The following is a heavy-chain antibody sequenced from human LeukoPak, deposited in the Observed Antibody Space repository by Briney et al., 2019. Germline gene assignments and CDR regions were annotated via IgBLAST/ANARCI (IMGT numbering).Heavy chain of an antibody. CDR3: ARGIRRVLRFLEWFNYYYMDV. CDR1: GDSVSSNSVE. CDR2: TYYRSKWYN. V-gene: IGHV6-1*01. Sequence: SQTLSLTCDISGDSVSSNSVEWNWIRQPPSRGLEWLGRTYYRSKWYNHYAVSVRSRITINADTSKNQFSLQLNSVTPEDTAVYYCARGIRRVLRFLEWFNYYYMDVWGKGTTVTVSS. D-gene: IGHD3-3*01. J-gene: IGHJ6*03.